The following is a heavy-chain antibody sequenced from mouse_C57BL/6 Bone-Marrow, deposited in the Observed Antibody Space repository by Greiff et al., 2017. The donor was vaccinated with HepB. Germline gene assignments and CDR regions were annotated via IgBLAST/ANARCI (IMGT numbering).Heavy chain of an antibody. D-gene: IGHD2-5*01. Sequence: VQLQQSDAELVKPGASVKISCKVSGYTFTDHTIHWMKQRPEQGLEWIGYIYPRDGSTKYNEKFKGKATLTADKSSSTAYMQLNSLTSEDSAVYFCARGGTYYSNYDYFDYWGQGTTLTVSS. CDR1: GYTFTDHT. CDR3: ARGGTYYSNYDYFDY. J-gene: IGHJ2*01. V-gene: IGHV1-78*01. CDR2: IYPRDGST.